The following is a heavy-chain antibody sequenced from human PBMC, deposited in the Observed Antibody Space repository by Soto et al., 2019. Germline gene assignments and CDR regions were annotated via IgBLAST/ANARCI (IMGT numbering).Heavy chain of an antibody. Sequence: QVLLVESGGGVAQPGRSLRLSCAASGFDFRKYVMHWVRQSPGKGPEWVAITSDDGDIQYYADSVKGRFTISRDNSKNTLYLQMTTLRSEDAAVYFCARAVDAAMDPLDYWGQGTLVTVSS. CDR2: TSDDGDIQ. V-gene: IGHV3-30-3*01. CDR1: GFDFRKYV. J-gene: IGHJ4*02. D-gene: IGHD5-18*01. CDR3: ARAVDAAMDPLDY.